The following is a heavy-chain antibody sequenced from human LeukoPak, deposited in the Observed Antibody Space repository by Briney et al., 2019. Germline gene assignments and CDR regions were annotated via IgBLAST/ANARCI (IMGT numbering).Heavy chain of an antibody. D-gene: IGHD6-19*01. CDR2: IYHSGST. CDR3: ARRAGSGWPTFDY. J-gene: IGHJ4*02. CDR1: GCSISSGYY. V-gene: IGHV4-38-2*01. Sequence: PSETLSLTCAVSGCSISSGYYWGWIRQPPGKGLEWIGSIYHSGSTYYNPSLKSRVTISVDTSKNQFSLKLSSVTAADTAVCYCARRAGSGWPTFDYWGQGTLVTVSS.